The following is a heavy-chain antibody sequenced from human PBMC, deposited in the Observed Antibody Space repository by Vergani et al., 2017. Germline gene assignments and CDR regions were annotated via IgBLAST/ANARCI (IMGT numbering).Heavy chain of an antibody. V-gene: IGHV1-69*12. CDR1: GGTFSSYT. CDR2: IIPIFGTA. J-gene: IGHJ4*02. CDR3: ARQILSDDRGYSGYEEIDY. Sequence: QVQLVQSGAEVKKPGSSVKVSCKASGGTFSSYTISWVRQAPGQGLEWMGGIIPIFGTANYAQKFQGRVTITADESTSKAYMELSSLRSEDTAVYYCARQILSDDRGYSGYEEIDYWGQGTLVTVSS. D-gene: IGHD5-12*01.